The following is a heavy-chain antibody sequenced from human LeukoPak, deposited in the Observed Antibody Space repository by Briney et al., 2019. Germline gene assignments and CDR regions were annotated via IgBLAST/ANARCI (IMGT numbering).Heavy chain of an antibody. Sequence: SETQSLNCTVSGGSISSYYWSWIRQPPGRGLEWIGYIYYSASTNYNPSLKSRVTISVDTSKNQFSLKLSSVAAADTAVYYCARLDSSGWHSYFDFWGQGTLVTVSS. CDR1: GGSISSYY. V-gene: IGHV4-59*08. CDR2: IYYSAST. CDR3: ARLDSSGWHSYFDF. J-gene: IGHJ4*02. D-gene: IGHD6-19*01.